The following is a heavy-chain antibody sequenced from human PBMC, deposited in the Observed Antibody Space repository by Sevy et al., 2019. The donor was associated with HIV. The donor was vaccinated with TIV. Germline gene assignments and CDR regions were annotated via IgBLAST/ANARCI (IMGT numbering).Heavy chain of an antibody. CDR2: IKSKTDGGTT. V-gene: IGHV3-15*01. J-gene: IGHJ6*02. Sequence: GGSLRLSCAASGFTFSNAWMSWVRQAPGKGLEWVGRIKSKTDGGTTDYAAPVKGRFTISRDDSKNTLYLQMNSLKTEDTAVYYCTTRYYYDSSGYYSLYGMDVWGQGTTVTVSS. D-gene: IGHD3-22*01. CDR3: TTRYYYDSSGYYSLYGMDV. CDR1: GFTFSNAW.